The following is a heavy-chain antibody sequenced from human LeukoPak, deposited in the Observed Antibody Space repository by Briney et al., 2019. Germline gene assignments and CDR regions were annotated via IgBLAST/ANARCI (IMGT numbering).Heavy chain of an antibody. CDR2: IYQTGST. J-gene: IGHJ4*02. Sequence: SQTLSLTCTVSGGSISSGSYYWSWIRQPPGKGLEWLGYIYQTGSTHYNPSLKSRVTISLDRSKNQFSLKLNSVTAADTAVYYCARDLFPEYWGQGTLVTVSS. CDR3: ARDLFPEY. V-gene: IGHV4-30-2*01. CDR1: GGSISSGSYY.